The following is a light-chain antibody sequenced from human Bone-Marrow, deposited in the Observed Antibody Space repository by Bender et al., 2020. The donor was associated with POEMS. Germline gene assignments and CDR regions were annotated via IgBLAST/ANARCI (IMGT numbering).Light chain of an antibody. CDR1: SVDFGGYNY. V-gene: IGLV2-14*01. Sequence: QSALTQPASVSGSPGQSITISCTGTSVDFGGYNYVSWYQQHPGKAPKLMIYDVNTRPSGVSNRFSGSKSGNTASLTISGLQAEDEADYYCSSFTTTSTLVFGGGTKLTVL. CDR2: DVN. CDR3: SSFTTTSTLV. J-gene: IGLJ2*01.